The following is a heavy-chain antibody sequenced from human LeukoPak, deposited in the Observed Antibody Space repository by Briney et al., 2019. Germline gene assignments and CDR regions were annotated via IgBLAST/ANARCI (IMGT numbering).Heavy chain of an antibody. D-gene: IGHD1-26*01. CDR1: GFTFSSYW. V-gene: IGHV3-7*01. J-gene: IGHJ4*02. CDR2: IRQDGGDK. CDR3: ARDHIVGATNFDY. Sequence: PGGSLRLSCAASGFTFSSYWMSWVRQAPGKGLGWVANIRQDGGDKYYVDSVKGRFTISRDNAKNSLYLQMNDLRAEDTAVYYCARDHIVGATNFDYWGQGTLVTVCS.